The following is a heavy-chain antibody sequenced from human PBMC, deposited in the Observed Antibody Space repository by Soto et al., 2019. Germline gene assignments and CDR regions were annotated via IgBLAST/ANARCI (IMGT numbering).Heavy chain of an antibody. J-gene: IGHJ4*02. Sequence: PGGSLRLSCAASGFTVSSNYMSWVRQAPGKGLEWVSVIYSGGGTYYADSVKGRFTVSRDNSKNTLYLQMNSLRAEDTAVYYCVRVGHYFDWLPNLQPFDSWGQGTLVTVSS. D-gene: IGHD3-9*01. CDR1: GFTVSSNY. V-gene: IGHV3-66*01. CDR2: IYSGGGT. CDR3: VRVGHYFDWLPNLQPFDS.